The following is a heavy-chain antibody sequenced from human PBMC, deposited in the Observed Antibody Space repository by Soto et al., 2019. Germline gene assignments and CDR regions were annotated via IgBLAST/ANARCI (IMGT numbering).Heavy chain of an antibody. Sequence: PGGSLRLSCAASGFTVSSNYMSWVRQAPGKGLEWVSVIYSGGSTYYADSVRGRFTISRDNSKNTLYLQMKSLRAEGTAVYYCASDPPATRHGMDVWGQGPTVTVSS. J-gene: IGHJ6*02. V-gene: IGHV3-53*01. CDR3: ASDPPATRHGMDV. CDR2: IYSGGST. CDR1: GFTVSSNY.